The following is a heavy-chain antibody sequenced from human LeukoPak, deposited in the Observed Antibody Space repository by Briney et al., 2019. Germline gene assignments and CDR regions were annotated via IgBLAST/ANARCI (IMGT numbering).Heavy chain of an antibody. J-gene: IGHJ4*02. D-gene: IGHD4-17*01. CDR2: IKHSGST. V-gene: IGHV4-34*01. CDR3: ARRGNYVDRPIDY. CDR1: GGSFSGYY. Sequence: SETLSLTCAVYGGSFSGYYWSWIRQPPGRGLEWIGEIKHSGSTNYNPSLKSRVTISVDTSKNQFSLKLSSVTAADTAVYYCARRGNYVDRPIDYWGQGPWSPSPQ.